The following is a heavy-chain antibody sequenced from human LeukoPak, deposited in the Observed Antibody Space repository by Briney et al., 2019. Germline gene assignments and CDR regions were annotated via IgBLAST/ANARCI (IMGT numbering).Heavy chain of an antibody. D-gene: IGHD1-1*01. Sequence: GGSLRLSCAASGFTFSSYAMSWVRQAPGKGLEWVSAISGSGGSTYYADSVKGRFTIPRDNSKNTLYLQMNSLRAEDTAVYYCAKSLERRVWAFDIWGQGTMVTVSS. V-gene: IGHV3-23*01. CDR2: ISGSGGST. CDR1: GFTFSSYA. J-gene: IGHJ3*02. CDR3: AKSLERRVWAFDI.